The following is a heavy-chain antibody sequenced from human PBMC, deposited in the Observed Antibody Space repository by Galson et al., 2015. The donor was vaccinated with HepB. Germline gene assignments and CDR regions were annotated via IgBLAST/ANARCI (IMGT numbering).Heavy chain of an antibody. J-gene: IGHJ4*02. CDR3: ARDRLGRYCSADTSCYSAHDY. Sequence: SLRLSCAASGFTFSDYYMTWIRQAPGKGLEWLSYISASGTYTNYADSVKGRFTISRDNARNSLYLQMSSLRDDDTAVYYCARDRLGRYCSADTSCYSAHDYWGQGTLVTVSS. V-gene: IGHV3-11*06. CDR2: ISASGTYT. D-gene: IGHD2-15*01. CDR1: GFTFSDYY.